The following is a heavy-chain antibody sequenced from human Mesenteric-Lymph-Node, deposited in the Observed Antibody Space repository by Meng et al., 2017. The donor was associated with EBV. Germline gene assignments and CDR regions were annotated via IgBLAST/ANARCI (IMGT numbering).Heavy chain of an antibody. J-gene: IGHJ5*02. CDR2: ISGNSAWI. D-gene: IGHD6-19*01. CDR3: ARDWGSSGWYNWFGP. V-gene: IGHV3-23*04. CDR1: GFTFSTYS. Sequence: GPLVESGGGFVQPGGSLRLTCAASGFTFSTYSMTWVRQAPGKGLEWVSAISGNSAWIYYSDSVKGRFTISRDNSKNTLFLQMDSLRVDDTAVYYCARDWGSSGWYNWFGPWGQGTLVTVSS.